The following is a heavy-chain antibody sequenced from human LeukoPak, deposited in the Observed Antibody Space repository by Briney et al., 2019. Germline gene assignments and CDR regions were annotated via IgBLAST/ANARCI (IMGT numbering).Heavy chain of an antibody. CDR2: ISYSGST. CDR1: GGSISSYY. D-gene: IGHD2-15*01. CDR3: ALGYCGGGSCYAREYFQH. V-gene: IGHV4-59*06. J-gene: IGHJ1*01. Sequence: SETLSLTCTVSGGSISSYYWSWIRQPPGKGLDWIGYISYSGSTYYSPSLKSRVTISVDTSKNQFSLRLSSVTAADTAVYYCALGYCGGGSCYAREYFQHWGQGTLVTVSS.